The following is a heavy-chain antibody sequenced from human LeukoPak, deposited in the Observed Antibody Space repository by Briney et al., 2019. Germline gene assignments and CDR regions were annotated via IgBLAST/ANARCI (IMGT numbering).Heavy chain of an antibody. CDR1: GFTVSSNH. CDR2: IYSGGST. J-gene: IGHJ6*03. CDR3: ARGGLDWGYYYYMDV. D-gene: IGHD3-9*01. V-gene: IGHV3-53*01. Sequence: PGGSLRLSCAASGFTVSSNHMSWVRQAPGKGLEWVSVIYSGGSTYYADSVKGRFTISRDNSKNTLYLQMNSLRAEDTAVYYCARGGLDWGYYYYMDVWGKGTTVTVSS.